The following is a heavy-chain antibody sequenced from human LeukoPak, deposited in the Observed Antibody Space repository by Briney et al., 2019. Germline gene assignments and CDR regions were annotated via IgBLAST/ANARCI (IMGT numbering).Heavy chain of an antibody. Sequence: ASVKVSCKASGYIFTNCVKWVRQATGQGPQRMGWMKVNTSNTGYSQKFQGSVTMTRNTSISTAYMDLSSLRSEGSAIYYCARGTKASDWDHSDARQARNPVPSGPRGPGAWSDSEQPRVTVGITGTTLPEDYWGQGTLVTVSS. J-gene: IGHJ4*02. CDR2: MKVNTSNT. V-gene: IGHV1-8*02. CDR3: ARGTKASDWDHSDARQARNPVPSGPRGPGAWSDSEQPRVTVGITGTTLPEDY. CDR1: GYIFTNC. D-gene: IGHD1-20*01.